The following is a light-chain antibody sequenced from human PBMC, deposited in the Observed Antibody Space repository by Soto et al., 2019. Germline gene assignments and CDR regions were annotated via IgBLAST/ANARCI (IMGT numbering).Light chain of an antibody. J-gene: IGKJ3*01. CDR2: DAS. CDR1: QDISNF. V-gene: IGKV1-33*01. CDR3: QQYDSLPFT. Sequence: DIQMTQSPSSLSASVGDRVAITCQASQDISNFLNWYQQKTGTAPKLLTYDASDLETGVPSRFSGSGSGTDFTFTISNLQPEDFATYSCQQYDSLPFTFGPGTKVDFK.